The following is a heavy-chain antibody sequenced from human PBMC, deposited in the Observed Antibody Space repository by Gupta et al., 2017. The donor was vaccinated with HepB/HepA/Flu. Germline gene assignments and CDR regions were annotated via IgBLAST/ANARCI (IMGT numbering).Heavy chain of an antibody. Sequence: EVQVVESGGGLVKPGGSLRLSCAVSGFTFSSSTMVWVRQAPGKGLEWVSSISSSSRFIYYADAVKGRLTISRDNAKDSRYLQMKEMGAEDTAVYYCARDRANYYYYMDVGGKGTTVTVYS. J-gene: IGHJ6*03. CDR3: ARDRANYYYYMDV. CDR2: ISSSSRFI. CDR1: GFTFSSST. V-gene: IGHV3-21*01.